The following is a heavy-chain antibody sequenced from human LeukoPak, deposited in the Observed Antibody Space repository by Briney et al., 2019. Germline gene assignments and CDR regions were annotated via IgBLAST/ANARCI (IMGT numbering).Heavy chain of an antibody. D-gene: IGHD6-13*01. CDR3: ARGPLGSSWYKVDY. CDR2: ISAYNGNT. CDR1: GYTFTSYG. J-gene: IGHJ4*02. Sequence: ASVKVSCKASGYTFTSYGISWVRQAPGQGLEWMGWISAYNGNTDYAQKLQGRVTMTTDTSTSTAYMELRSLRSDDTAVYYCARGPLGSSWYKVDYWGQGTLVTVSS. V-gene: IGHV1-18*01.